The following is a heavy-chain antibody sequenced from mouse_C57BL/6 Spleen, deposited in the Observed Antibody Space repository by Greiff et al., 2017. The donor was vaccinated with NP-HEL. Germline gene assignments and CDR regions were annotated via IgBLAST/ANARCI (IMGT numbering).Heavy chain of an antibody. CDR2: ISGGGGNT. J-gene: IGHJ4*01. Sequence: EVQLVESGGGLVKPGGSLKLTCAASGFTFSSYTMSWVRQTPEKRLEWVATISGGGGNTYYPDSVKGRFTISRDNAKNTLYLQISSLRSEDTALYYCARRGIYYGNYEDAMDYWGQGTSVTVSS. CDR3: ARRGIYYGNYEDAMDY. V-gene: IGHV5-9*01. D-gene: IGHD2-1*01. CDR1: GFTFSSYT.